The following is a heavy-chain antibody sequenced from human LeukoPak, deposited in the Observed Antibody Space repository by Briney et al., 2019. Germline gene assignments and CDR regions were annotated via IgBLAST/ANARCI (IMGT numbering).Heavy chain of an antibody. CDR3: ASISGYFDY. J-gene: IGHJ4*02. Sequence: PSETLSLTCTVSGGSISSYYWSWIRQPPGKGLEWIGYIYYGGSTNYNPSLKSRVTISVDTSKNQFSLKLSSVTAADTAVYYCASISGYFDYWGQGTLVTVSS. V-gene: IGHV4-59*01. CDR1: GGSISSYY. CDR2: IYYGGST. D-gene: IGHD2-15*01.